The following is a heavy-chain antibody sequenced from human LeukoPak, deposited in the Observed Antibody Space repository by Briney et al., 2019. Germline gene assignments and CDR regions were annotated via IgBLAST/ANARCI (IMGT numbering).Heavy chain of an antibody. CDR1: GGSISSYY. CDR3: ARGSDYDSSGWYFDY. D-gene: IGHD3-22*01. J-gene: IGHJ4*02. Sequence: SETLSFTCTVSGGSISSYYWSWIRQPPGKGLEWIGYIYYSGSTNYNPSLKSRVTISVDTSKNQFSLKLSSVTAADTAVYYCARGSDYDSSGWYFDYWGQGTLVTVSS. V-gene: IGHV4-59*01. CDR2: IYYSGST.